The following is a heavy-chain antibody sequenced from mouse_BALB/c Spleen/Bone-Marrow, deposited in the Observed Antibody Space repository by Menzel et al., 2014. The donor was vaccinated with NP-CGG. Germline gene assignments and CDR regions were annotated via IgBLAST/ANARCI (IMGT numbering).Heavy chain of an antibody. D-gene: IGHD4-1*01. CDR3: AGTWYFDV. Sequence: VQLKESGPGLVKPSQSLSLTCTVTGYSITSDYAWNWIRQFPGNKLEWIGYISYSGSTSYNPSLKSRISITRDTSKNQFFLQLNSVTTEDTATYYCAGTWYFDVWGAGTTVTVSS. V-gene: IGHV3-2*02. J-gene: IGHJ1*01. CDR2: ISYSGST. CDR1: GYSITSDYA.